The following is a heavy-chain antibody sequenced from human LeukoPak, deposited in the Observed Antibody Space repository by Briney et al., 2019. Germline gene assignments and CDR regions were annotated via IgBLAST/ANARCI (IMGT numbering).Heavy chain of an antibody. D-gene: IGHD1-7*01. CDR3: AREEGYNWNYVGWFDP. V-gene: IGHV4-34*01. Sequence: SETLSLTCAVYGGSFSGYYWSWIRQPPGKGLEWIGEINHSGSTNYNPSLKSRVTISVDTSKNQFSLKLSSVTAADTAVYHCAREEGYNWNYVGWFDPWGQGTLVTVSS. CDR2: INHSGST. J-gene: IGHJ5*02. CDR1: GGSFSGYY.